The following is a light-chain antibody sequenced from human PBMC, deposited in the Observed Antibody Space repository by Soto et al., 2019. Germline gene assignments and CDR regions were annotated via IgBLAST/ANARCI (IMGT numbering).Light chain of an antibody. CDR2: EVS. CDR1: SSDVGLYDY. CDR3: SSFAGTYSLYV. V-gene: IGLV2-14*01. J-gene: IGLJ1*01. Sequence: QSVLTQPASVSGSPGQSITVSCTGTSSDVGLYDYVSWFQQHPGKSPKLIIYEVSHRPSGVSSRFSGFKSGNTASLTISGLQPDDEAEYFCSSFAGTYSLYVFGSGTKVTVL.